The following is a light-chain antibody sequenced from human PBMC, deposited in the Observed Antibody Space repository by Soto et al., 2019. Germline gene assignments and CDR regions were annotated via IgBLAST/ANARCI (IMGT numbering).Light chain of an antibody. Sequence: EIVMTQSPGTLSLSPVDTATVCFRASQSLGSDLAWYQQKPGQAPRLLIYGASSRATGIPDRFSGSGSGTDFTLTISRLEPEDFAVYYCQQYGSSPRTFGQGTKVDIK. CDR3: QQYGSSPRT. CDR1: QSLGSD. V-gene: IGKV3-20*01. CDR2: GAS. J-gene: IGKJ1*01.